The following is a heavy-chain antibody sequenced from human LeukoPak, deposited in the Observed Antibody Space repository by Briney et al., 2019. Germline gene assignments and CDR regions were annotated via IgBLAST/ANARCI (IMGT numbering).Heavy chain of an antibody. D-gene: IGHD2-15*01. J-gene: IGHJ4*02. CDR3: ARGGRGLVVVAATPFDY. CDR1: GDSISSSSYY. Sequence: SETLSLTCTVSGDSISSSSYYWGWIRQSPGKGLEWIATISYGDNVYYNPSLKSRVTTSLDTSKSQFSLKLSSVTAADTAVYYCARGGRGLVVVAATPFDYWGQGTLVTVSS. V-gene: IGHV4-39*07. CDR2: ISYGDNV.